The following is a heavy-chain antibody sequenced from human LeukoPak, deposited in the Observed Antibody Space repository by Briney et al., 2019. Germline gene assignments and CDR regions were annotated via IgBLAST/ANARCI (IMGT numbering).Heavy chain of an antibody. J-gene: IGHJ4*02. Sequence: SLKVSCKHAGYTYTDHHMHWVRPAPGQAIEWMGWINPNSGGTNYAQKFQGRVTMTRDTSISTAYMELSRLRSDDTAVYYCAIEDIVVVPAALDYWGQGTLVTVSS. CDR3: AIEDIVVVPAALDY. V-gene: IGHV1-2*02. CDR2: INPNSGGT. CDR1: GYTYTDHH. D-gene: IGHD2-2*01.